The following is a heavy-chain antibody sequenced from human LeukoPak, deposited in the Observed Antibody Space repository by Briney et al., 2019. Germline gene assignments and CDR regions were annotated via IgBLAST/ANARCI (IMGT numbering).Heavy chain of an antibody. CDR2: INHSGST. J-gene: IGHJ4*02. D-gene: IGHD3-9*01. CDR3: ARGADLEYYDILTGYYVLDY. CDR1: GGSFSGYY. V-gene: IGHV4-34*01. Sequence: PSETLSLTCAVYGGSFSGYYWSWIRQPPGKGLEWIGEINHSGSTNYNPSLKSRVTISVDTSKNQFSLKLSSVTAAHTAVYYCARGADLEYYDILTGYYVLDYWGQGSLVTVSS.